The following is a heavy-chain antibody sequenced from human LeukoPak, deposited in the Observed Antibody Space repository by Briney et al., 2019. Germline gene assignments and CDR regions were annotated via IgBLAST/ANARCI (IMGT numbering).Heavy chain of an antibody. J-gene: IGHJ4*02. D-gene: IGHD3-9*01. CDR2: INHSGST. Sequence: SETLSLTCAVYGGSFSGYYWSWIRQLPGKGLEWIGEINHSGSTNYNPSLKSRVTISVDTSKNQFSLKLSSVTAADTAVYYCARERYDRRFDYWGQGTLVTVSS. V-gene: IGHV4-34*01. CDR3: ARERYDRRFDY. CDR1: GGSFSGYY.